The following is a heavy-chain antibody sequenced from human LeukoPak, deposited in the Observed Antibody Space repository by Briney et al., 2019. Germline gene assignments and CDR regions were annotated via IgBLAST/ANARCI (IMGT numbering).Heavy chain of an antibody. D-gene: IGHD3-10*01. Sequence: PGGSLRLSCAASGFTFSSYSMNWVRQAPGKGLEWVSSISSSSSYIYYADSVKGRFTISRDNAKNSLYLQMNSLRAEDTAVYYCAREVTMVRGALYYYYGMDVWGKGTTVTVSS. CDR3: AREVTMVRGALYYYYGMDV. CDR2: ISSSSSYI. CDR1: GFTFSSYS. J-gene: IGHJ6*04. V-gene: IGHV3-21*04.